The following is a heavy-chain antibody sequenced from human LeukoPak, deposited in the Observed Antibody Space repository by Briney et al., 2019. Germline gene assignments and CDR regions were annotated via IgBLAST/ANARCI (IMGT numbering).Heavy chain of an antibody. J-gene: IGHJ4*02. CDR3: ATEYYDILTGYSEQIDY. V-gene: IGHV4-39*01. D-gene: IGHD3-9*01. Sequence: PSETLSLTCTVSGGSISSSSYYWGWIRQPPGKGLEWIGSIYYSGSTYYNPSLKSRVTISVDTSKNQFSLKLSSVTAADTAVYYCATEYYDILTGYSEQIDYWGQGTLVTVSS. CDR1: GGSISSSSYY. CDR2: IYYSGST.